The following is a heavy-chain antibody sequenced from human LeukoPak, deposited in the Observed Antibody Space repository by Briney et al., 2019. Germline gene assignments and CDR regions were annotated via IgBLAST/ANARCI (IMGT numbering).Heavy chain of an antibody. D-gene: IGHD2-21*01. CDR2: ISSSSSTI. J-gene: IGHJ4*02. CDR3: ARANTLVVPYFDY. V-gene: IGHV3-48*01. CDR1: GFTFSSYN. Sequence: GGSLRLSCAASGFTFSSYNMNWVRQAPGKGLEWVSYISSSSSTIYYADSVKGRFTISRDNAKNSLYLQMNSLRAEDTAVYYCARANTLVVPYFDYWGQGTLVTVSS.